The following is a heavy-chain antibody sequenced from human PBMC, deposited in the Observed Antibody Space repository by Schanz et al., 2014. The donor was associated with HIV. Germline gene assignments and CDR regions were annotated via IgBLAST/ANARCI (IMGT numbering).Heavy chain of an antibody. CDR3: ARGRYFDWLSFGGGSSVYGLDV. V-gene: IGHV1-2*02. Sequence: QVQLVQSGAEVKKPGASVKVSCKASGYTFTGYYLHWVRQAPGQGLEWMGWINPNSGGSTYAQKFQGRVAMARDTSISTAYMELSRLRSDDTAVYYCARGRYFDWLSFGGGSSVYGLDVWGQGTTVTVSS. J-gene: IGHJ6*02. CDR2: INPNSGGS. CDR1: GYTFTGYY. D-gene: IGHD3-9*01.